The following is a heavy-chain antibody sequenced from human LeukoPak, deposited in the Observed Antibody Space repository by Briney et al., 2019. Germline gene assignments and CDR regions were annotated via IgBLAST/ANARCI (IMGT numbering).Heavy chain of an antibody. CDR3: AREIAAGGSFDY. CDR1: GITFSTYT. CDR2: ISSSSSYI. Sequence: GGSLRLSCAASGITFSTYTMNWVRQAPGKGLEWVSSISSSSSYIYYADSVRGRFTISRDNAKNSLFLQMNSLRAEDTAVYYCAREIAAGGSFDYWGQGTLVTVSS. J-gene: IGHJ4*02. D-gene: IGHD6-13*01. V-gene: IGHV3-21*01.